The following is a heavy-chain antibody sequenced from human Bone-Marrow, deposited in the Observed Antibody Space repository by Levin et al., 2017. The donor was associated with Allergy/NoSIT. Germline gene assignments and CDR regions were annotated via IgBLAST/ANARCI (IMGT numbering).Heavy chain of an antibody. J-gene: IGHJ4*02. V-gene: IGHV4-59*08. CDR3: ARTLKAVYYFDY. CDR2: IYNSGST. D-gene: IGHD2-15*01. CDR1: GGSISSYY. Sequence: SETLSLTCTVSGGSISSYYWSWTRQPPGKGLEWIGYIYNSGSTNYNPSLKSRVTISVDTAKNQFSLKLSSVTAADTAVYYCARTLKAVYYFDYWGQGTLVTVSS.